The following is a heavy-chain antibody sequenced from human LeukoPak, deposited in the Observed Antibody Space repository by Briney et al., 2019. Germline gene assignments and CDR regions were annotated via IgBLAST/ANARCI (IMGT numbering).Heavy chain of an antibody. J-gene: IGHJ4*02. CDR1: GFTFGSYT. Sequence: GWSLRLSCAASGFTFGSYTMNWVREPPGKGVEWVSSITGSTTSKYYTDSVKGRFTISRDNAKNSLFLQMNSLRADDTAVYYCTREGGDCSSSSCYSLGQDSWGQGTLVTVSS. V-gene: IGHV3-21*01. CDR3: TREGGDCSSSSCYSLGQDS. D-gene: IGHD2-2*01. CDR2: ITGSTTSK.